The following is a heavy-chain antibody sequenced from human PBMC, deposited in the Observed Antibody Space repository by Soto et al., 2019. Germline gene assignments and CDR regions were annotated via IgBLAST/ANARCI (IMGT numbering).Heavy chain of an antibody. V-gene: IGHV3-33*01. CDR1: GFTFSIYG. CDR2: IWYDGSNK. Sequence: PGGSLRLSCAASGFTFSIYGMHWVRHAPGKGLEWVAVIWYDGSNKYYADSVKGRFTISRDNSKNTLYLQMNSLRAEDTAVYYCARLARNYYDSSGYFSYWGQGTLVTVSS. D-gene: IGHD3-22*01. CDR3: ARLARNYYDSSGYFSY. J-gene: IGHJ4*02.